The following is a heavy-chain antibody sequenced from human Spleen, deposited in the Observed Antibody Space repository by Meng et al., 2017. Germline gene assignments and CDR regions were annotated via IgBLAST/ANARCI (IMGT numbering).Heavy chain of an antibody. Sequence: GESLKISCAASGFTFSSYAMHWVRQAPGKGLEWVAVISYDGSNKYYADSVKGRFTISRDNSKNTLYLQMNSLRAEDTAVYYCAREGGIAAAGTNFDYWGQGTLVTVS. CDR2: ISYDGSNK. CDR1: GFTFSSYA. CDR3: AREGGIAAAGTNFDY. D-gene: IGHD6-13*01. J-gene: IGHJ4*02. V-gene: IGHV3-30*04.